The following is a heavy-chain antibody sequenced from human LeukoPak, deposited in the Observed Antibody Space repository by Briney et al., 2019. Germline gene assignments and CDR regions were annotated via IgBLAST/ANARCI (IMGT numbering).Heavy chain of an antibody. D-gene: IGHD5-12*01. J-gene: IGHJ4*02. CDR1: GGSISSGGYY. CDR3: ARAGGDSGHRNPYFDY. Sequence: SETLSLNCTVSGGSISSGGYYWSWIRQHPGKGLEWIGYIYYSGSTYYNPSLKSRVTISVDTSKNQFSLKLSSVTAADTAVYYCARAGGDSGHRNPYFDYWGQGTLVTVSS. CDR2: IYYSGST. V-gene: IGHV4-31*03.